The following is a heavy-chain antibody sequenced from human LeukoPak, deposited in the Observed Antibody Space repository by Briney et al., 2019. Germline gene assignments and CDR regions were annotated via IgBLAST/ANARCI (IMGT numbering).Heavy chain of an antibody. CDR1: EASISSYY. D-gene: IGHD4-17*01. CDR3: VRRLDTDYGRYYDS. Sequence: SETLSLTCTVSEASISSYYWIWIRQSPGKGLEWIGYIYYSGSTNYNPSLKSRVAMSIDTSRNQFSLKLSSVTAADTAVYYCVRRLDTDYGRYYDSWGQGILVTVSS. CDR2: IYYSGST. J-gene: IGHJ4*02. V-gene: IGHV4-59*01.